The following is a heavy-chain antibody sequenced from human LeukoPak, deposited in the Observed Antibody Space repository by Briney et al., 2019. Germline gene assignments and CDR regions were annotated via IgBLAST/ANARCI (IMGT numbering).Heavy chain of an antibody. CDR2: IIPIFGTA. Sequence: GSSVKVSCKASGGTFSSYAISWVRQAPGQGLEWMGGIIPIFGTANYAQKFQGRVTITADKSTSTAYMELSSLRSEDTAVYYCARDAYGDYWEDYYYMDVWGKGTTVTVSS. D-gene: IGHD4-17*01. CDR3: ARDAYGDYWEDYYYMDV. CDR1: GGTFSSYA. V-gene: IGHV1-69*06. J-gene: IGHJ6*03.